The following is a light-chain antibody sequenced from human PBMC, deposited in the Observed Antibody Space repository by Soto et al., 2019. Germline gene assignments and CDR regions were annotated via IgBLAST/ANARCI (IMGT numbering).Light chain of an antibody. CDR3: KQYDNWPLT. Sequence: EIVLTQSPGTLSLSPGERATLSCRASPSVSGSNLAWYQQKPGQAPKLVIYGAYSRATGIQDRFSGSGSGTDFTLTIRSLQSEDFAVYYCKQYDNWPLTFGGGTKVDIK. CDR2: GAY. CDR1: PSVSGSN. V-gene: IGKV3-20*01. J-gene: IGKJ4*01.